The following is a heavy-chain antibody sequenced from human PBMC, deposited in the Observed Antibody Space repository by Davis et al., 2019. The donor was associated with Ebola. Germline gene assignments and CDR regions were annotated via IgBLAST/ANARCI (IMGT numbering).Heavy chain of an antibody. CDR3: AKFSRAGESD. Sequence: AASVKVSCKASGYTFTNFGITWVRQAPGQGLEWMGWINPHNNNTNYAQNVQGRVTMTTDTSTSTAYMEVGSLRSDDTAVYYCAKFSRAGESDWGQGTLVTVSS. D-gene: IGHD6-13*01. CDR1: GYTFTNFG. CDR2: INPHNNNT. J-gene: IGHJ4*02. V-gene: IGHV1-18*04.